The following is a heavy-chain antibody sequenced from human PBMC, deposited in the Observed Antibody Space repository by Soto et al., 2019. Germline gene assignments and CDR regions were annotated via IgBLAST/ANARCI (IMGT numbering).Heavy chain of an antibody. CDR3: ARQLRSLYYYYYGMDV. V-gene: IGHV5-51*01. CDR1: GYSFTSYW. D-gene: IGHD4-17*01. Sequence: GESLKISCKGSGYSFTSYWIGWVRQMPGKGLEWMGIIYPGDSDTRYSPSFQGQVTISADKSISTAYLQWSSLKASDTAMYYCARQLRSLYYYYYGMDVWGQGTTVTASS. J-gene: IGHJ6*02. CDR2: IYPGDSDT.